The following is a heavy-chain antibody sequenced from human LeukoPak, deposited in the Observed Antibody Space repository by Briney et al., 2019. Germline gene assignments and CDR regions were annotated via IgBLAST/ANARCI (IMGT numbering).Heavy chain of an antibody. Sequence: SVKVSCKASGGTFISYAISWVRQAQGQGQEWRGGIKPIFGTANNAQKCQGRVTITTDAYTSTAYMELSSLRSEDTAVYYCTRDPLGTTHYFDYWGQGTLVTVSS. CDR1: GGTFISYA. CDR2: IKPIFGTA. J-gene: IGHJ4*02. D-gene: IGHD1-1*01. CDR3: TRDPLGTTHYFDY. V-gene: IGHV1-69*05.